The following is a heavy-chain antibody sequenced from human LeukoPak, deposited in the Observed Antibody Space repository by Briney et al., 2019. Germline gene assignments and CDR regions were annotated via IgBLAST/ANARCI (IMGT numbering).Heavy chain of an antibody. Sequence: SETLTLTCAVSGYTFSNGYNWVWLRPPPERVLGWIGSLYHSDSAYYNTSLRSRVSMSVDTSKNQFSLTLSFVTAADTAVYYCARQHDSYDYYYFDVWGSGTTVTVSS. V-gene: IGHV4-38-2*01. CDR3: ARQHDSYDYYYFDV. CDR2: LYHSDSA. J-gene: IGHJ6*03. CDR1: GYTFSNGYN.